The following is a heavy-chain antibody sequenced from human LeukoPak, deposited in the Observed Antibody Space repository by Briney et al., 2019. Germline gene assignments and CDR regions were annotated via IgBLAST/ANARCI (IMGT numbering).Heavy chain of an antibody. J-gene: IGHJ4*02. CDR1: GFTFSSYW. D-gene: IGHD2-2*01. CDR2: INSDGSST. V-gene: IGHV3-74*01. Sequence: GGSLRLSCAASGFTFSSYWMHWVRQAPGKGLVWVSRINSDGSSTSYADSAKGRFTISRDNAKNSLYLQMNSLRAEDTAVYYCAREGDGYCSSTSCREFDYWGQGTLVTVSS. CDR3: AREGDGYCSSTSCREFDY.